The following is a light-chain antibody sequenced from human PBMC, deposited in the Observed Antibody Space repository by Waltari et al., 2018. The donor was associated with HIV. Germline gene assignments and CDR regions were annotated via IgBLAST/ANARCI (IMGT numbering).Light chain of an antibody. J-gene: IGKJ1*01. CDR1: QAISNS. CDR2: AAS. CDR3: QQYYSTTTWT. Sequence: DIQLTQSPASLSASVGDRVTITCRASQAISNSIAWYQQIPGKAPRLLLFAASRLETGVTSRFIGSGSGTFFTLTITSLQPGDFATYYCQQYYSTTTWTFGQGTRVE. V-gene: IGKV1-NL1*01.